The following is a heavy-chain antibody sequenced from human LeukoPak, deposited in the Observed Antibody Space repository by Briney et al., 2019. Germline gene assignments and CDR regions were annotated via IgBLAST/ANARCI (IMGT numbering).Heavy chain of an antibody. CDR1: GYSFGSIG. D-gene: IGHD6-6*01. J-gene: IGHJ5*02. Sequence: GGSLRLSCAASGYSFGSIGMHWVRQAPGKGLEWVSAISGSGGSTYYADSVKGRFTISRDNSKNTLYLQMNSLRAEDTAVYYCAKDRIAARDWFDPWGQGTLVTVSS. V-gene: IGHV3-23*01. CDR2: ISGSGGST. CDR3: AKDRIAARDWFDP.